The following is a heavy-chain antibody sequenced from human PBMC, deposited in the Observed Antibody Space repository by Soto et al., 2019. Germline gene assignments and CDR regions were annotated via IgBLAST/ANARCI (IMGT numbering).Heavy chain of an antibody. CDR2: IDPSDSYT. CDR3: ARHSATTYYFDY. D-gene: IGHD1-26*01. CDR1: GYSFTSYW. V-gene: IGHV5-10-1*01. Sequence: PGESLKISCKGSGYSFTSYWISWVRQMPGKGLEWMGRIDPSDSYTNYSPSFQGHVAISADKSISTAYLQWSSLKASDTAMYYCARHSATTYYFDYWGQGTLVTVSS. J-gene: IGHJ4*02.